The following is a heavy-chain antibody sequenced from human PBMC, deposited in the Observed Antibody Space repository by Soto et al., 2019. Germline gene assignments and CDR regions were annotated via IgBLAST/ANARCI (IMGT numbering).Heavy chain of an antibody. V-gene: IGHV1-24*01. D-gene: IGHD3-10*01. CDR2: FDPEDGET. Sequence: ASVKVSCKVSGYTLTELSMHWVRQAPGKGLEWMGGFDPEDGETIYAQKFQGRVTMTEDTSTDTAYMELSSLRSEDTAVYYCATFLYGPAIIDYWGQGTLVTVSS. J-gene: IGHJ4*02. CDR3: ATFLYGPAIIDY. CDR1: GYTLTELS.